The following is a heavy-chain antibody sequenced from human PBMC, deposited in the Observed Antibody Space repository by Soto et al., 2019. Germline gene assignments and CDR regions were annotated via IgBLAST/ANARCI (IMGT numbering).Heavy chain of an antibody. Sequence: PSETLSLTCAVYGGSFSGYDWSWIRPPPGKGLEWIGEINHSGSTNYNPSLKSRVTISVDTSKNQFSLKLSSVTAADTAVYYCAGGAAQGYYYGMDVWGQGTTVTVSS. V-gene: IGHV4-34*01. CDR2: INHSGST. CDR1: GGSFSGYD. D-gene: IGHD6-6*01. CDR3: AGGAAQGYYYGMDV. J-gene: IGHJ6*02.